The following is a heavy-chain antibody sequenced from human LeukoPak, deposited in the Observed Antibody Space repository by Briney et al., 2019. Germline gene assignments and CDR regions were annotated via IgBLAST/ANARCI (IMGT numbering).Heavy chain of an antibody. CDR3: AKGVAGGSSRYDY. D-gene: IGHD6-25*01. CDR1: GFTFSSYA. J-gene: IGHJ4*02. V-gene: IGHV3-23*01. CDR2: MSGSGVST. Sequence: GGSPRLSCAASGFTFSSYAMSWVRQAPGKELAWVSTMSGSGVSTYYADSVKGRFTISRDISKNTLYLQMNSLRADDTAVYYCAKGVAGGSSRYDYWGQGILVTVSS.